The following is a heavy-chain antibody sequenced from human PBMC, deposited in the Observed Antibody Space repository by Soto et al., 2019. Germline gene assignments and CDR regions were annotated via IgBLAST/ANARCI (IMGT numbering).Heavy chain of an antibody. CDR2: IYWDDDK. CDR1: GFSLSTRGVG. CDR3: AYRGVVAGADWFDP. V-gene: IGHV2-5*02. D-gene: IGHD6-19*01. Sequence: QITLKESGPTLVKPTQTLTLACTFSGFSLSTRGVGVGWIRQPPGKALEWLALIYWDDDKRYSPSLKSRLTTXNXTXXNHRVLTMTNMDPVDTATYYRAYRGVVAGADWFDPWGQGPLVTVSS. J-gene: IGHJ5*02.